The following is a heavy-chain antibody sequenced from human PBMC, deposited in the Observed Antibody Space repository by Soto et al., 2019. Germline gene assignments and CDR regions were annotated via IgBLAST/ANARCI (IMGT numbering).Heavy chain of an antibody. V-gene: IGHV1-2*02. CDR2: INPNSGAT. CDR1: GYTFTGYY. CDR3: ARKLRSTRSSWYYNWFDT. D-gene: IGHD6-13*01. J-gene: IGHJ5*02. Sequence: TSVKVSCEASGYTFTGYYMHWVRLSPGQGLEWMGWINPNSGATNYAQKFQGRVTMTRDTSISTAYMELSRLRSDDTAVYYCARKLRSTRSSWYYNWFDTWGKGDLVTVSS.